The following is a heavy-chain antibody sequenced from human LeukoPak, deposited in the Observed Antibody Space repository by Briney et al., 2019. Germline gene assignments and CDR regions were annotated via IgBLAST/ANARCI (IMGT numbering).Heavy chain of an antibody. CDR2: ISSSGSST. D-gene: IGHD3-16*01. J-gene: IGHJ4*02. V-gene: IGHV3-23*01. CDR1: RFTFRSYA. Sequence: PGGSLRLSCAASRFTFRSYAMNWVRQAPGKGLEWVSTISSSGSSTYYADSVKGRFTTSRDNSKNTVYLLMNSLRAEDTAVYYCAKDGPASWGYFDYWGQGTPVTVSS. CDR3: AKDGPASWGYFDY.